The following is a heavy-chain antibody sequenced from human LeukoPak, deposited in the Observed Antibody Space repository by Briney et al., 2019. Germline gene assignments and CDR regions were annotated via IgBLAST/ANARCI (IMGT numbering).Heavy chain of an antibody. CDR2: IIPIFGTA. Sequence: SVKVSCKASRGTFSSYAISWVRQAPGQGLEWRGGIIPIFGTANYAQKFQGRVTITADKSTSTAYVELSSLRSEDRAVYYCARSPIKDIAAASYYFDYWGQGTLVTVSS. J-gene: IGHJ4*02. V-gene: IGHV1-69*06. D-gene: IGHD6-13*01. CDR1: RGTFSSYA. CDR3: ARSPIKDIAAASYYFDY.